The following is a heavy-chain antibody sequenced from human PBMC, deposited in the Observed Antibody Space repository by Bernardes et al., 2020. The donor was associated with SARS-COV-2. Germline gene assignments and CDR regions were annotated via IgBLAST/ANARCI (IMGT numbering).Heavy chain of an antibody. J-gene: IGHJ3*01. CDR2: IRQDGREP. D-gene: IGHD4-17*01. CDR1: GFRLSRSR. Sequence: GGSLRLSSVGSGFRLSRSRINWVRQAPGKGLERVSTIRQDGREPAYVDSVRGRFTISRDNAEKSLYLQMNSLRVEDTAVYYCARQDLIVVPDAVDYSDWESGAFDLWGQGTVLTVSS. CDR3: ARQDLIVVPDAVDYSDWESGAFDL. V-gene: IGHV3-7*03.